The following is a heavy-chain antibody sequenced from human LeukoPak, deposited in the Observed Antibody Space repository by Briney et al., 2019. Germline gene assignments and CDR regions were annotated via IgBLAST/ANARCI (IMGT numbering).Heavy chain of an antibody. J-gene: IGHJ6*02. CDR2: INHSGST. V-gene: IGHV4-39*07. CDR1: GGSISSSSYY. CDR3: ARGPARYCSSTSCYGGYYYYGMDV. D-gene: IGHD2-2*01. Sequence: SETLSLTCTVSGGSISSSSYYWGWIRQPPGKGLEWIGEINHSGSTNYNPSLKSRVTISVDTSKNQFSLKLSSVTAADTAVYYCARGPARYCSSTSCYGGYYYYGMDVWGQGTTVTVSS.